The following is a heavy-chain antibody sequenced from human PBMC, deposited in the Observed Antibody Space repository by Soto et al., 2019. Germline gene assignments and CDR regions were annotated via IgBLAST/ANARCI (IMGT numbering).Heavy chain of an antibody. Sequence: EVQLVESGGGLVKPGGSLRLSCAASGFTFSNAWMSWVRQAPGKGLEWVGRIKSKTDGGTTDYAAPVKGRFTISRDDSKNTLYLQMNSPKTEDTAVYYCTTDPLGYCSGGSCYSHYNWFDPWGQGTLVTVSS. CDR1: GFTFSNAW. V-gene: IGHV3-15*01. CDR2: IKSKTDGGTT. D-gene: IGHD2-15*01. CDR3: TTDPLGYCSGGSCYSHYNWFDP. J-gene: IGHJ5*02.